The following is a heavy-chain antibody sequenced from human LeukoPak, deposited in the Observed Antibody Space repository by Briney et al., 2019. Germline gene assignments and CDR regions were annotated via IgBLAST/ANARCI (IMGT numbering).Heavy chain of an antibody. D-gene: IGHD6-19*01. J-gene: IGHJ4*02. CDR1: RFTVTKNY. CDR2: IYNGDNT. CDR3: ARASQWLAFDN. V-gene: IGHV3-66*01. Sequence: GGSLRLSCAASRFTVTKNYMSWVRQAPGKGLEWVSVIYNGDNTNYADSVKGRFTISRDNSYNTLYLQMNSLRAEDTAVYFCARASQWLAFDNWGQGTLVSVSS.